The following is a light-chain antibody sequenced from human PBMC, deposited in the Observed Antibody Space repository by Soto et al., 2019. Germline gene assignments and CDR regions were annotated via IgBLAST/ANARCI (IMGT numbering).Light chain of an antibody. Sequence: QSALTQPASVSGSPGQSITISCTGSSSDVGSNNLVSWYQQLPGKAPKLMIYEGSERPSGVSHRFSGSKSGNTVSLTISGLQSEDEADYYCCSYATSTTWVFGGGTKLTVL. CDR3: CSYATSTTWV. V-gene: IGLV2-23*01. J-gene: IGLJ3*02. CDR2: EGS. CDR1: SSDVGSNNL.